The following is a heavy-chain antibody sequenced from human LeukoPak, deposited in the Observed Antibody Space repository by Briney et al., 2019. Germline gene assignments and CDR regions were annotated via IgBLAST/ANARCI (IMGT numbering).Heavy chain of an antibody. Sequence: PSETLSLTCTVSGGSISSYYWSWVRQSPGKGLEWIGYIQDYVTSYTDNPSLQSRVTISVDTSKNQFSLKVTSVTAADTAVYYCVRSPQLDPWGEGILVTVSS. CDR2: IQDYVTSY. CDR1: GGSISSYY. CDR3: VRSPQLDP. J-gene: IGHJ5*02. V-gene: IGHV4-59*01.